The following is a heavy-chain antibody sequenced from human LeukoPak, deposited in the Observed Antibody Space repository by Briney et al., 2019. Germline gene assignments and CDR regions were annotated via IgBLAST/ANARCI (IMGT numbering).Heavy chain of an antibody. CDR1: GYTFTSYG. D-gene: IGHD1-26*01. Sequence: ASVKVSCKASGYTFTSYGFSWVRQAPGQGLEWMGWISAYNGDTKYALNLQGRVTMTTDTSTSTAYMELSSLRSEDTAVYYCARDPGVLVGATGPVDYWGQGTLVTVSS. V-gene: IGHV1-18*01. J-gene: IGHJ4*02. CDR3: ARDPGVLVGATGPVDY. CDR2: ISAYNGDT.